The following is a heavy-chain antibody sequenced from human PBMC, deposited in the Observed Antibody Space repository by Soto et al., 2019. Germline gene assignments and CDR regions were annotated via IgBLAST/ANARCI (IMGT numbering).Heavy chain of an antibody. CDR1: GFTFSSYA. Sequence: QVQLVESGGGVVQPGRSLRLSCAASGFTFSSYAMHWVRQAPGKGLEWVAVISYDGSNKYYADSVKGRFTISRDNSKNTLYLKMNSLRAEDTAVYYCAREGRDNWNDLGEDYWGQGTLVTVSS. J-gene: IGHJ4*02. CDR2: ISYDGSNK. D-gene: IGHD1-20*01. V-gene: IGHV3-30-3*01. CDR3: AREGRDNWNDLGEDY.